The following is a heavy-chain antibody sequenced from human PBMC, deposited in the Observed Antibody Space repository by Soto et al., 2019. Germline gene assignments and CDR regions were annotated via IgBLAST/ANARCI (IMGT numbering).Heavy chain of an antibody. J-gene: IGHJ6*02. CDR1: GGTFSSYA. V-gene: IGHV1-69*13. Sequence: GASVKVSCKASGGTFSSYAISWVRQAPGQGLEWMGGIIPIFGTANYAQKFQGRVTITADESTSTAYMELSSLRSEDTAVYYCARCKLELGVYYYGMDVWGQGTTVTVSS. CDR3: ARCKLELGVYYYGMDV. D-gene: IGHD1-7*01. CDR2: IIPIFGTA.